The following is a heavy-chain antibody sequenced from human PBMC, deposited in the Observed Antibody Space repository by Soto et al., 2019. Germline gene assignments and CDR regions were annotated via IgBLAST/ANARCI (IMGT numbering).Heavy chain of an antibody. CDR3: ARDLWGYCGTDCYPLDV. Sequence: PSETLSLTCTVSGGSISSDSYYWGWIRQSPEKGLEWIASISYSGSTYYNPTLKSRLIISVDTPKNQFSLKLNSVTAADTAVYYCARDLWGYCGTDCYPLDVWGQGTTVTSP. CDR1: GGSISSDSYY. V-gene: IGHV4-39*07. D-gene: IGHD2-21*02. CDR2: ISYSGST. J-gene: IGHJ6*02.